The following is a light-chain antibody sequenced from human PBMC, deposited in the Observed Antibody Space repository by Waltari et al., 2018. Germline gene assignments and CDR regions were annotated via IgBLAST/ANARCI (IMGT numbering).Light chain of an antibody. CDR2: EVS. CDR3: SSYTTSSAPGV. Sequence: QSALTPPASVSGSPGQSITISCSGTDSDLGAYDFVSWYQQHPGKAPHLIIYEVSNRPSGISNRFSAAKSGNTASLTISGLQAEDEADYYCSSYTTSSAPGVFGTGTRVTVL. V-gene: IGLV2-14*01. J-gene: IGLJ1*01. CDR1: DSDLGAYDF.